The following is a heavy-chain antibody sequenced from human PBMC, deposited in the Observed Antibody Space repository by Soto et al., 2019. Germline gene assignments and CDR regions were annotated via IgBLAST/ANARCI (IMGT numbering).Heavy chain of an antibody. V-gene: IGHV4-59*08. D-gene: IGHD3-10*01. Sequence: SETLSLTCTVSGGSISSYYWSWIRQPPGKGLEWIGYIYYSGSTNYNPSLKSRVTISVDTSKNQFSLKLSSVTAADTAVYYCARRWARGSRAYYYYYYMDVWGKGTTVTVSS. CDR2: IYYSGST. CDR3: ARRWARGSRAYYYYYYMDV. J-gene: IGHJ6*03. CDR1: GGSISSYY.